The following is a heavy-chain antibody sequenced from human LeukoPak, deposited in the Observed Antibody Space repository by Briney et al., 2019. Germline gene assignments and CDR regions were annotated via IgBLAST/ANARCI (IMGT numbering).Heavy chain of an antibody. CDR2: IHYGGTT. CDR1: DGSISSSGYY. V-gene: IGHV4-39*07. D-gene: IGHD5-24*01. J-gene: IGHJ4*02. Sequence: SGTLSLTCTVSDGSISSSGYYWGWIRQPPGKGLEWIGCIHYGGTTYYNPSLKSRVTISADTSKSQFSLRLSSVTAADTAVYYCARGNRGNGYNSAFDNWGQGTPVTVSS. CDR3: ARGNRGNGYNSAFDN.